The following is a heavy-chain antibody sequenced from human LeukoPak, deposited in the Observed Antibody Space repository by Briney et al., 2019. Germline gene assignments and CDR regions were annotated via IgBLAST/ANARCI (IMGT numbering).Heavy chain of an antibody. CDR3: ARVGREVPAARRIKPGNWFDP. D-gene: IGHD2-2*01. V-gene: IGHV4-34*01. CDR1: GGSFSGYY. J-gene: IGHJ5*02. CDR2: INHSGDS. Sequence: SETLSLTCAVYGGSFSGYYYTWIRQPPGKGLEWIGEINHSGDSRDNPSLKRRVIISVQTAKNQVSLELNSATAADTAVYFCARVGREVPAARRIKPGNWFDPWGQGTLVTVSS.